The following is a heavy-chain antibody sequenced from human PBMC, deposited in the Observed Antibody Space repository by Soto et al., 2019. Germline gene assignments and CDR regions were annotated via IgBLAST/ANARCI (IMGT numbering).Heavy chain of an antibody. D-gene: IGHD5-12*01. Sequence: SVKVACEAAGYAFTSYAMHWVRQAPVQRLEWMGWINAGNGNTKYSQKFQGRVTITRDTSASTAYMELSSLSSEDTAVYYCARARSATTSYYYYYYGMDVWGQGTTVTVPS. J-gene: IGHJ6*02. CDR3: ARARSATTSYYYYYYGMDV. CDR1: GYAFTSYA. V-gene: IGHV1-3*01. CDR2: INAGNGNT.